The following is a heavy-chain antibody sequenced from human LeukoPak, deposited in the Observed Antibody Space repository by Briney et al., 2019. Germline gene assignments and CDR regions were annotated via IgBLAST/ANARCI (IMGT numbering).Heavy chain of an antibody. CDR1: GYMFNLYG. D-gene: IGHD3-22*01. Sequence: ASVKVSCKASGYMFNLYGISWVRQAPGQGLEWMAWTSVNNGDTKYGQKFQGRVTVTTDTSTSTVYLELRSLRPDDTAVYYCARTSSDYSPWFDPWGQGTLVTVSS. J-gene: IGHJ5*02. CDR2: TSVNNGDT. V-gene: IGHV1-18*01. CDR3: ARTSSDYSPWFDP.